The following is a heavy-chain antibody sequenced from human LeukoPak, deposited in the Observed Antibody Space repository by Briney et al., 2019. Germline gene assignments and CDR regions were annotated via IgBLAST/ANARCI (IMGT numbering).Heavy chain of an antibody. CDR3: GRAGFGTAYNRFYYYMDV. CDR1: NYPITSDYY. D-gene: IGHD3-16*01. V-gene: IGHV4-38-2*01. Sequence: SVTLSLTCAVSNYPITSDYYWVWIRQPPGQGMECIGKFFHSGIAHYNPSLKSRVTMSVDTSRSQFSANLNSVTAADTAVYYCGRAGFGTAYNRFYYYMDVWGKGTTVTVSS. CDR2: FFHSGIA. J-gene: IGHJ6*03.